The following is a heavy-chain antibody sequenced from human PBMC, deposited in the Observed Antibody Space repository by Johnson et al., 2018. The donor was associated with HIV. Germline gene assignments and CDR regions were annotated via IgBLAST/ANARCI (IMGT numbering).Heavy chain of an antibody. CDR1: GFTFSSYA. J-gene: IGHJ3*02. V-gene: IGHV3-64*01. D-gene: IGHD3-22*01. CDR3: AKDRGITMIVVAYDAFDI. CDR2: ISSNGGST. Sequence: VQLVESGGGVVQPGRSLRLSCAASGFTFSSYAMYWVRQAPGKGLEYVSAISSNGGSTYYANSVKGRFTISRDNSKNTLYLQMNSLRAEDTAVYYCAKDRGITMIVVAYDAFDIWGQGTMVTVSS.